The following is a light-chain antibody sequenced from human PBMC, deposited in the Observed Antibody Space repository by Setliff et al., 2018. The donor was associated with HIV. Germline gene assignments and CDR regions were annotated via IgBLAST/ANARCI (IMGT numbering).Light chain of an antibody. J-gene: IGLJ1*01. CDR1: SSDVGGYNY. V-gene: IGLV2-14*01. CDR3: SSYAITNTLP. CDR2: EVR. Sequence: QSVLTQPASVSGSPGQSITISCTGTSSDVGGYNYVSWYQQPPGKAPKLIIYEVRNRPSGISNRFSGSKSGNTASLTISGLQAEDEGDYYCSSYAITNTLPFGTGTKVTVL.